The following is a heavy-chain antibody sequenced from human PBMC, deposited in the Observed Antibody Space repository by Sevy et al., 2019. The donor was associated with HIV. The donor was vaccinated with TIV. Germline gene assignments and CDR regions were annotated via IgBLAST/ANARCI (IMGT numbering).Heavy chain of an antibody. CDR3: ARGGAARPDY. Sequence: GESLKISCEASGFTFRGYGMNWVRQAPGKGLEWVSYISATGSTNYAVSVKGRFTISRDNAKNSLSLQMDSLREDDTAVYYCARGGAARPDYWGQGTLVTVSS. CDR2: ISATGST. D-gene: IGHD6-6*01. J-gene: IGHJ4*02. CDR1: GFTFRGYG. V-gene: IGHV3-48*02.